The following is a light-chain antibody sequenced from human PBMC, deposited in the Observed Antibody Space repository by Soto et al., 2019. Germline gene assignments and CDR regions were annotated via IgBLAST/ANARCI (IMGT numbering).Light chain of an antibody. Sequence: EIVLTQSPATLSMSPGERASLFCRASQSVNNNFLAWYQQRPGQAPRLLVFGASSRAAGIPERFSGSGSGTDFALTVSRLEPEDFAVYYCPQYGNSPATFGQGTKVEIK. CDR3: PQYGNSPAT. J-gene: IGKJ1*01. CDR2: GAS. CDR1: QSVNNNF. V-gene: IGKV3-20*01.